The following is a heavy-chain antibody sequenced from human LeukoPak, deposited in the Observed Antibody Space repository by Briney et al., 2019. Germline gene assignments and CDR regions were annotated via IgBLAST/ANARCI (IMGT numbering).Heavy chain of an antibody. CDR1: GFTFSRYD. CDR2: VANDGSKE. Sequence: GGSLRLSCVSSGFTFSRYDMHWVRQAPGKGLEWVASVANDGSKEIYADSVKGRFTISRDNSRNTLYLQMNSLRGEDTADYYCARAAAVSGEFRDNWFDPWGQGTLVTVSS. CDR3: ARAAAVSGEFRDNWFDP. D-gene: IGHD2-15*01. J-gene: IGHJ5*02. V-gene: IGHV3-30-3*01.